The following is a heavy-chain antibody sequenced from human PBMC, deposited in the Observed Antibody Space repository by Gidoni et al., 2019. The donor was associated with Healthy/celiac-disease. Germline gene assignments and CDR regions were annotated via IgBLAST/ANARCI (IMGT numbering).Heavy chain of an antibody. CDR2: IISSSSYT. CDR1: GFPFGSYY. J-gene: IGHJ6*02. Sequence: QGQLVESGGGLVKPGGSLRFSCAASGFPFGSYYMVWIRQAPGKGLEWVSYIISSSSYTNYADSVKGRFTISRDNAKNSLYLQMNSLRAEDTAVYYCARDLIAVAGRADYYGMDVWGQGTTVTVSS. CDR3: ARDLIAVAGRADYYGMDV. V-gene: IGHV3-11*06. D-gene: IGHD6-19*01.